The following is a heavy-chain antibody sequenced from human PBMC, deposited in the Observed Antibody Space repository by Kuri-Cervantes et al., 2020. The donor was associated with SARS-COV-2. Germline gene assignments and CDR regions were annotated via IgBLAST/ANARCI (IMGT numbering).Heavy chain of an antibody. D-gene: IGHD1-26*01. CDR1: GGSISSGSYY. Sequence: SETLSLTCTVSGGSISSGSYYWSWIRQPAGKGLEWIGRIYTSGSTNYNPSLKSRVTISVDTSKNQFSLKLSSVTAADTAVYYCANGGYYVAYDYWGQGTLVTVSS. CDR2: IYTSGST. J-gene: IGHJ4*02. CDR3: ANGGYYVAYDY. V-gene: IGHV4-61*02.